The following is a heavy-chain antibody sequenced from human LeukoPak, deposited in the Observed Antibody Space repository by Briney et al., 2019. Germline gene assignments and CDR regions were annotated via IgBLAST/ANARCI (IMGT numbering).Heavy chain of an antibody. CDR3: ARGRYYYDSSGYYPPRPSYYYYTDV. J-gene: IGHJ6*03. Sequence: PSETLSLTCTVSGGSISSSSYYWGWIRQPPGKGLEWIGEINHSGSTNYNPSLKSRFTISVDTSKNQFSLKLSSVTAADTAVYYCARGRYYYDSSGYYPPRPSYYYYTDVWGKGTTVTVSS. D-gene: IGHD3-22*01. V-gene: IGHV4-39*07. CDR2: INHSGST. CDR1: GGSISSSSYY.